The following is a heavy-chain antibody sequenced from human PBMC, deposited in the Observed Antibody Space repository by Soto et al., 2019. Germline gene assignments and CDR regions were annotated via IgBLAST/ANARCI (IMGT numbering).Heavy chain of an antibody. D-gene: IGHD3-10*01. CDR2: ISSSSSNI. V-gene: IGHV3-48*01. CDR1: GFTFSSYW. J-gene: IGHJ4*02. CDR3: ARDITMVRGVVEN. Sequence: GGSLRLSGAASGFTFSSYWMSCVRQAPGKGLEWVSYISSSSSNIYYADSVKGRFTISRDNAKNSLYLQMNSLRAEDTAVYYCARDITMVRGVVENWGQGTLVTVSS.